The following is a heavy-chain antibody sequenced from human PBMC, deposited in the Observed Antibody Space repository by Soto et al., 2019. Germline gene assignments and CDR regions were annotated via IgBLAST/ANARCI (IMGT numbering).Heavy chain of an antibody. CDR1: GFTFSSYW. CDR3: ARGLRSSYFDY. CDR2: IKQDGSEK. Sequence: LRLSCAASGFTFSSYWMSWVRQAPGKGLEWVANIKQDGSEKYYVDSVKGRFTIPRDNAKNSLYLQMNSLRAEDTAVYYCARGLRSSYFDYWGQGALVTVSS. V-gene: IGHV3-7*03. J-gene: IGHJ4*02. D-gene: IGHD6-13*01.